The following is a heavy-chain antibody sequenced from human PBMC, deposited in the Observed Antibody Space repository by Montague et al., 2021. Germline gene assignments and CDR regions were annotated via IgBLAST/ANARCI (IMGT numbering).Heavy chain of an antibody. J-gene: IGHJ6*03. CDR2: VSHGGRT. V-gene: IGHV4-38-2*02. CDR1: RSLINSDYY. CDR3: ARERDRYYYMDI. Sequence: SETLSLTCTVSRSLINSDYYWGWIRQPPGKGLEWMGSVSHGGRTYYNPPLESRVTISVDTSNNHFSLKLSSVTAADTAMYYCARERDRYYYMDIWGKGTTITVSS.